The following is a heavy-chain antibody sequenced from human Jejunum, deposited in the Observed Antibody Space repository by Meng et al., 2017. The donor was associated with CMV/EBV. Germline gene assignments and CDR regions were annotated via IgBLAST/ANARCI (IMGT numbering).Heavy chain of an antibody. D-gene: IGHD2-15*01. Sequence: QVQLVESGGGVVLPGRXXXLACAASGFTFSSYAMHWVRQAPGKGLEWVAVISYDGSNKYYADSVKGRFTISRDNSKNTLYLQMNSLRAEDTAVYYCARGIVVVVAATSNWFDPWGQGTLVTVSS. CDR2: ISYDGSNK. J-gene: IGHJ5*02. CDR3: ARGIVVVVAATSNWFDP. V-gene: IGHV3-30-3*01. CDR1: GFTFSSYA.